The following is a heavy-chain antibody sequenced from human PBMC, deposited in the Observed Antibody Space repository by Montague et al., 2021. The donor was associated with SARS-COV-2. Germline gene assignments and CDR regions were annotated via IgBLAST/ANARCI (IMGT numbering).Heavy chain of an antibody. CDR1: GGSINTPNHY. J-gene: IGHJ4*02. D-gene: IGHD6-19*01. CDR2: VYYSGST. V-gene: IGHV4-39*07. Sequence: SETLSLTCTVSGGSINTPNHYWGWIRQPPGKGLEWVGYVYYSGSTNYNPSLKSRVTISVDTPKNQFSLKLMSVTAADTAVYYCARGERGAWYNHYFDYWGQGALVTVSS. CDR3: ARGERGAWYNHYFDY.